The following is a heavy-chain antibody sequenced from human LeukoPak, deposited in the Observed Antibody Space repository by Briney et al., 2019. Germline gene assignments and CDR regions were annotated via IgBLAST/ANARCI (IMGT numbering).Heavy chain of an antibody. J-gene: IGHJ3*02. Sequence: SETLSLTCAVSGASITSCYWSWVRQSAGKGQEWIGRLYTTGTTTYNPSLKSRVPMSGYSSKHQFSLTLTSVTTADTAVYYCVRDGANWEEPNDAFDTWGQGALLTVSS. CDR2: LYTTGTT. V-gene: IGHV4-4*07. CDR1: GASITSCY. CDR3: VRDGANWEEPNDAFDT. D-gene: IGHD1-26*01.